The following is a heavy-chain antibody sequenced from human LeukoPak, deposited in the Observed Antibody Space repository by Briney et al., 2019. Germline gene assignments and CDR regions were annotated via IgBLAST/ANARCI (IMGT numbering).Heavy chain of an antibody. V-gene: IGHV3-23*01. Sequence: GGSLRLSCAASGFTFSSYAMSWVRQAPGKGLEWVSAISGSGGSTYYADSVKGRFTISRDNSKNTLYLQMNSLRAEDTAVYYCAKEGYYYGSGSIPYDYWGQGTLVTVSS. D-gene: IGHD3-10*01. J-gene: IGHJ4*02. CDR3: AKEGYYYGSGSIPYDY. CDR1: GFTFSSYA. CDR2: ISGSGGST.